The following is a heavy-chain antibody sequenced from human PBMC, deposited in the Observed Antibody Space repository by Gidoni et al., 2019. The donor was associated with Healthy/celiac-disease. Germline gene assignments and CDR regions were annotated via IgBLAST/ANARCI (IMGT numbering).Heavy chain of an antibody. J-gene: IGHJ5*02. CDR2: INPSGGRT. CDR3: ARDGRLAVAGTAGRGKTNGRYNWFDP. CDR1: GYTFTSYY. V-gene: IGHV1-46*01. Sequence: QVQLVQSGAEVKKPGASVKVSCKASGYTFTSYYMHWVRQAPGQGLEWMGIINPSGGRTSYAQKFQGRVTMTRDTSTSTVYMELSSLRSEDTAVYYCARDGRLAVAGTAGRGKTNGRYNWFDPWGQGTLVTVSS. D-gene: IGHD6-19*01.